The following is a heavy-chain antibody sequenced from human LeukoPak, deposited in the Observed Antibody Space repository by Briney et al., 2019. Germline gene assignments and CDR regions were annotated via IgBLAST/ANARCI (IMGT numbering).Heavy chain of an antibody. V-gene: IGHV4-31*03. Sequence: PSQTLSLTYTVSGGSISSGGYYWSWIRQHPGKGLEWIGYIYYSGSTYYNPSLKSRVTISVDTSKNQFSLKLSSVTAADTAVYYCARIKPRGYYFDYWGQGTLVTVSS. J-gene: IGHJ4*02. CDR3: ARIKPRGYYFDY. CDR1: GGSISSGGYY. CDR2: IYYSGST.